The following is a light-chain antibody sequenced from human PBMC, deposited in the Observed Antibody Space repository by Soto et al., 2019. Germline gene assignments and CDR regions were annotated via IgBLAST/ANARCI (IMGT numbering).Light chain of an antibody. Sequence: QSALTQPASVSGSPGQSITISCTGTSSDIGGYNYVSWYQQHPGEAPKLIIYEVSDRPSGVSNRFSGSKSGNTASLTISGLQGSDEADYYCCSYAGRINWVFGGGTKVTVL. CDR2: EVS. V-gene: IGLV2-23*02. CDR3: CSYAGRINWV. CDR1: SSDIGGYNY. J-gene: IGLJ3*02.